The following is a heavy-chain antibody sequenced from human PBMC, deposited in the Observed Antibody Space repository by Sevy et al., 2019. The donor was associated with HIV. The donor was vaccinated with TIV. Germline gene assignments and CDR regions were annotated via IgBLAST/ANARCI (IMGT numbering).Heavy chain of an antibody. Sequence: SETLSLTCAVYGGSFSGYYWSWIRQPPGKGLEWIGEINHSGSTNYNPSLKSRVTISVDTSKNQFSLKLSSVTAADTAVYYCARGLLPGIVVVPAAYFYYWGQGTLVTVSS. D-gene: IGHD2-2*01. CDR2: INHSGST. J-gene: IGHJ4*02. V-gene: IGHV4-34*01. CDR1: GGSFSGYY. CDR3: ARGLLPGIVVVPAAYFYY.